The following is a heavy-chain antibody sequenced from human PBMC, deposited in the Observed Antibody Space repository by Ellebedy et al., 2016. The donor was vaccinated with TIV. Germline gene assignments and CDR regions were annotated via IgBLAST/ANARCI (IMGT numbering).Heavy chain of an antibody. J-gene: IGHJ5*02. D-gene: IGHD2/OR15-2a*01. Sequence: MPSETLSLTCGVSGDSINSDNFWSWVRQSPGRRLEWIGEVYHTGHTNYNPSLRSRVTVSVDKSKRRFSLRLTSVTAADTAVYYCARDWTRGGGYFPSWFDPWGQGTLVTVSS. CDR3: ARDWTRGGGYFPSWFDP. CDR2: VYHTGHT. CDR1: GDSINSDNF. V-gene: IGHV4-4*02.